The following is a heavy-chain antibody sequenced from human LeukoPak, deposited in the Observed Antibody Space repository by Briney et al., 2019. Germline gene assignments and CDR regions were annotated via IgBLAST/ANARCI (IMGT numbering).Heavy chain of an antibody. V-gene: IGHV4-59*01. Sequence: SETLSLTCTVSGGSISSYYWSWIRQPPGKGLEWIGYIYYSGSTNYNPSLKSRVTISVDTSKNQFSLKLTSVTAADTTTYYCARETSLAGFASGLGFNYWGQGILVTVSS. CDR1: GGSISSYY. CDR3: ARETSLAGFASGLGFNY. CDR2: IYYSGST. J-gene: IGHJ4*02. D-gene: IGHD6-19*01.